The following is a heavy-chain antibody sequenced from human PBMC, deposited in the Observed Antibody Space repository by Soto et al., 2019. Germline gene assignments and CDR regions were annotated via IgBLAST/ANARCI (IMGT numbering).Heavy chain of an antibody. CDR3: ARSPGGWLYYFDY. CDR1: GYTFTGYY. CDR2: INASNGNT. Sequence: ASVKVSCKASGYTFTGYYMHWVRQAPGQGLEWMGWINASNGNTNYAQKFQGRVTITRDTSASTAYMELSSLRSEDTAVYYCARSPGGWLYYFDYWGQGTLVTVSS. V-gene: IGHV1-3*01. D-gene: IGHD6-19*01. J-gene: IGHJ4*02.